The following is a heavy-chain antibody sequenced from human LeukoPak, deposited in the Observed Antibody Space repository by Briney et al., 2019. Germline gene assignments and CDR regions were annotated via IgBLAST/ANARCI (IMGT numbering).Heavy chain of an antibody. Sequence: GGSLRLSCAASGFTFSNYWMSWVRQAPGKGLEWVANIKEDGSEKYYVGSVKGRFTISRDNAGNSLYLQMNSLRAEDTALYHCARVYDFRKGKSLAFDIWGQGTMVTVSS. V-gene: IGHV3-7*03. CDR2: IKEDGSEK. CDR3: ARVYDFRKGKSLAFDI. D-gene: IGHD3-3*01. CDR1: GFTFSNYW. J-gene: IGHJ3*02.